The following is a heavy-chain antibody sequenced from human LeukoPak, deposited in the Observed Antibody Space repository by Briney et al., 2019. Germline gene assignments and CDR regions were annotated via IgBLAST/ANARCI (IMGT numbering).Heavy chain of an antibody. V-gene: IGHV3-7*01. CDR1: GFTFTTYW. D-gene: IGHD1-26*01. CDR2: IKGDESAK. CDR3: ARDVGGSLDY. Sequence: GGSLRLSCAASGFTFTTYWMAWVRQAPGKGLEWVANIKGDESAKHQADSVKGRFTISRDNAQNSVYLQMSSLRVEDTAVYHCARDVGGSLDYWGQGTLVTVSS. J-gene: IGHJ4*02.